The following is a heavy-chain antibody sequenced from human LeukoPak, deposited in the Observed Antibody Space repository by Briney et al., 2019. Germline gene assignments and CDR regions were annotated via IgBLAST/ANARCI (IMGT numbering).Heavy chain of an antibody. J-gene: IGHJ4*02. Sequence: ASVKVSCKASGHTFTSYYMHWVRQAPGQGLEWMGTINPSGGSTSYAQKFQGRVTMTRDTSTSTVYMELSSLRSEDTAVYYCATPHSSWYDYWGQGTLVTVSS. V-gene: IGHV1-46*01. CDR3: ATPHSSWYDY. CDR2: INPSGGST. D-gene: IGHD6-13*01. CDR1: GHTFTSYY.